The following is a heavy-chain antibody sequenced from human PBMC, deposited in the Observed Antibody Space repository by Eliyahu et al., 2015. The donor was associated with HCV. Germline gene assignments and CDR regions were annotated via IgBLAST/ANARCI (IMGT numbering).Heavy chain of an antibody. CDR1: GSTLSGXS. D-gene: IGHD4-11*01. V-gene: IGHV3-48*01. J-gene: IGHJ4*02. CDR2: ISSSSGVI. Sequence: ELRLVESGGGLVQPGGSLRLSCAASGSTLSGXSMNWVRQAPGKGLEWVSYISSSSGVIHYADFVKGRFTISRDNAKNSLFLQMNSLRPEDTAVYYCSREGFSNPDYWGQGTLVTVSS. CDR3: SREGFSNPDY.